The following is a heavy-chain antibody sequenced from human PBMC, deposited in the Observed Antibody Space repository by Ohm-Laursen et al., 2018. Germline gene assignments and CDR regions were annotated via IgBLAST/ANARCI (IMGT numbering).Heavy chain of an antibody. CDR1: GDSISSYY. J-gene: IGHJ4*02. Sequence: SETLSLTCTVSGDSISSYYWSWIRQPPGKGLEWIGYIYYSGSTNYNPSLKSRVTISVDTSKNQFSLKLSSVTAADTAVYYCARDPGGYSYGNFDYWGQGTLVTVSS. V-gene: IGHV4-59*01. CDR2: IYYSGST. D-gene: IGHD5-18*01. CDR3: ARDPGGYSYGNFDY.